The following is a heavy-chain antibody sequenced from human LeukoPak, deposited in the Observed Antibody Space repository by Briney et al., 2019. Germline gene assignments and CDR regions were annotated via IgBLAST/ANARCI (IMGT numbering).Heavy chain of an antibody. Sequence: ASVKVSCKASGGTFSSYAISWVRQAPGQGLEWMGGIIPIFGTANYAQKFQGRVTITADESTSTAYMELSSLRSEDTAVYYCARDLPSSDYDFWSGYLFDYWGQGTLVTVSS. V-gene: IGHV1-69*13. J-gene: IGHJ4*02. CDR3: ARDLPSSDYDFWSGYLFDY. D-gene: IGHD3-3*01. CDR1: GGTFSSYA. CDR2: IIPIFGTA.